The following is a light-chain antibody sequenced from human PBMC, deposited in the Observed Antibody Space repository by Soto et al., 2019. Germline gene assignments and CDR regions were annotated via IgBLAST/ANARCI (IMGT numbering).Light chain of an antibody. J-gene: IGKJ2*01. CDR2: KVF. CDR3: RQSRYWPYT. CDR1: HSLVYSDGTTY. Sequence: DVVMTQSPLSLPVTLGQPASISCRSSHSLVYSDGTTYLYWFHQRPAQSPRRLIYKVFYRDSGVPSRFSGVGSGTNFTLGISRVEAEDVGVYYFRQSRYWPYTFGQGTKLEIK. V-gene: IGKV2-30*01.